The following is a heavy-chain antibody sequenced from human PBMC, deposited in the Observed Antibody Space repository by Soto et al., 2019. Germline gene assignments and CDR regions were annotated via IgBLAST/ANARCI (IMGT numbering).Heavy chain of an antibody. D-gene: IGHD5-18*01. CDR3: ARDSESDTAMVTLFIWFDP. CDR2: INPNSGGT. V-gene: IGHV1-2*02. J-gene: IGHJ5*02. CDR1: GYTFTGYY. Sequence: RASVKVSCKASGYTFTGYYMHWVRQAPGQGLEWMGWINPNSGGTNHAQKFQGRVTMTRDTSISTAYMELSRLRSDDTAVYYCARDSESDTAMVTLFIWFDPWGQGTLVTVSS.